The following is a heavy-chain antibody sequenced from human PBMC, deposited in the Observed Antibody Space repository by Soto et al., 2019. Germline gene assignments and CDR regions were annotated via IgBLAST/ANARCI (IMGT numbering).Heavy chain of an antibody. D-gene: IGHD5-12*01. CDR2: IKPDGSEK. J-gene: IGHJ4*02. CDR3: VRDWRDSYDHSFNH. V-gene: IGHV3-7*03. CDR1: GFTFNSYY. Sequence: EVQLVESGGGLVQPGGSLRLSCAASGFTFNSYYMSWVRQAPGEGLEWVANIKPDGSEKYYVDSVEGRFTISRDNARNSLYLQMNSLRAEDTAVYYCVRDWRDSYDHSFNHWGQGTPVTVSS.